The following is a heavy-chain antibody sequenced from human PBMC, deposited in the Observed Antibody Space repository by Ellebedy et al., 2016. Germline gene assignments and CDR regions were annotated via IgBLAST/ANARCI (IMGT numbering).Heavy chain of an antibody. V-gene: IGHV3-48*01. CDR3: ANEGFWGYYYYGMDV. CDR1: GFTFSSYS. J-gene: IGHJ6*02. D-gene: IGHD3-16*01. Sequence: GESLKISCAASGFTFSSYSMNWVRQAPGKGLEWVSYISSSSSTIYYADSVKGRFTISRDNSKNTLYLQMNSLRAEDTAVYYCANEGFWGYYYYGMDVWGQGTTVTVSS. CDR2: ISSSSSTI.